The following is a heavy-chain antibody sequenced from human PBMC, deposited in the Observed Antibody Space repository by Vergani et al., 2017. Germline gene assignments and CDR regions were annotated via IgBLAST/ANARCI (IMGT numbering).Heavy chain of an antibody. CDR1: GGSISSGRYY. Sequence: QVQLQESGPGLVKPSQTLSLTCAVSGGSISSGRYYWSWIRQPAGKGLEWIGRIYTSGGTNYNPSLKSRVTISVDTSKNQFSLKLSSVTAADTAVYYCARAIVVVPAAAVGWFDPWGQGTLVTVSS. CDR3: ARAIVVVPAAAVGWFDP. V-gene: IGHV4-61*02. D-gene: IGHD2-2*01. CDR2: IYTSGGT. J-gene: IGHJ5*02.